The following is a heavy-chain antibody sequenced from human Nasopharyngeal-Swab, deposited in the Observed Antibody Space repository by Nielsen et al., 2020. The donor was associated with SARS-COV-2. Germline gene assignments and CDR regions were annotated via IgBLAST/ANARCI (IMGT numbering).Heavy chain of an antibody. CDR1: GGSISSYY. V-gene: IGHV4-59*01. Sequence: SETLSLTCTVSGGSISSYYWSWIRQPPGKGLEWIGYIYYSGSTNYNPSLKSRVTISVDTSKNQFSLKLSSVTAVDTAVYYCARGAWGRDGYNLFDYWGQGTLVTVSS. CDR3: ARGAWGRDGYNLFDY. CDR2: IYYSGST. D-gene: IGHD5-24*01. J-gene: IGHJ4*02.